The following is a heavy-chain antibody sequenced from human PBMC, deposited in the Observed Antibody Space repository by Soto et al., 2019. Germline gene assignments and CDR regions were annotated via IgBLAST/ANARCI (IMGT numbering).Heavy chain of an antibody. Sequence: SETLSLTCTVSGGSISSYYWSWIRQPPGKGLEWIGYIYYSGSTNYNPSLKSRVTISVDTSKNQFSLKLSSVTAADTAVYYCARQAATVTQIDYWGQGTLVTVSS. CDR1: GGSISSYY. CDR3: ARQAATVTQIDY. V-gene: IGHV4-59*08. D-gene: IGHD4-17*01. J-gene: IGHJ4*02. CDR2: IYYSGST.